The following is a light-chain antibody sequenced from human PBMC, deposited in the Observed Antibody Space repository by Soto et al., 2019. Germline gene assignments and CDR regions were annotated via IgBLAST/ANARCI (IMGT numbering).Light chain of an antibody. J-gene: IGKJ4*01. CDR2: GAS. Sequence: EVVMTQSPATLSVSPGERATLSCRASQSIGSDLAWYQQKPGQAPRLLIYGASTRATGLPARFSGSGSGTDFTLTISSLEPEDFAVYYCQQYNSWPLTFGGGTKVDIK. CDR1: QSIGSD. V-gene: IGKV3-15*01. CDR3: QQYNSWPLT.